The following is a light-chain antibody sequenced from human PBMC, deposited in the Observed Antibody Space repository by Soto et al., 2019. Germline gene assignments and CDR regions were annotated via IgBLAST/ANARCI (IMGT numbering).Light chain of an antibody. CDR1: QNVLSN. CDR2: GAS. J-gene: IGKJ5*01. V-gene: IGKV3-15*01. Sequence: EIVMTQSPVTLSVSPGARVALSCRASQNVLSNLAWYQQKPGQSPRLLIYGASARATGIPARFSGSGSGTEFTLTISSLQSEDFALYYCQQYNNWPITFGQGTRLEIK. CDR3: QQYNNWPIT.